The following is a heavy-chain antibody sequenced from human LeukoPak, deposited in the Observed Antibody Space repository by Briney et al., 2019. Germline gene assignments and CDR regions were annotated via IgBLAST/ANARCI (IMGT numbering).Heavy chain of an antibody. Sequence: SETLSLTCTVSGGSISSYYWGWIRQPPGKGLGWIGNIYYSGSTYYSPSLKSRVTISVDTSKNLFSLKLSSVTAADTAVYYCARHLFSGGWYHVDSWGQGTLVTVSS. J-gene: IGHJ4*02. CDR1: GGSISSYY. D-gene: IGHD6-19*01. V-gene: IGHV4-39*01. CDR2: IYYSGST. CDR3: ARHLFSGGWYHVDS.